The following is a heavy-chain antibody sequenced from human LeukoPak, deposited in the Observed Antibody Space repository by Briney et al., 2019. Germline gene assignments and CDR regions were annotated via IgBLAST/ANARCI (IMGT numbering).Heavy chain of an antibody. J-gene: IGHJ4*02. CDR2: IIPIFGTA. Sequence: AXVKVSCKASGGTFSSYAISWVRQAPGQGLEWMGGIIPIFGTANYAQKFEGRVTINGDEYTSTAYMELSSLRSEDTAVYYCAREIGGPYQLLSLDYWGQGTLVTVSS. CDR3: AREIGGPYQLLSLDY. CDR1: GGTFSSYA. V-gene: IGHV1-69*13. D-gene: IGHD2-2*01.